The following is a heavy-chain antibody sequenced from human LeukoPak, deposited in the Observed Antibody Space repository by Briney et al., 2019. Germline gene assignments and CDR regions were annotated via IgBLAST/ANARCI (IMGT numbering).Heavy chain of an antibody. CDR3: ARGYSSGWYNYYYYMDV. Sequence: SETLSLTCTVSGYSISSGYYWGWIRQPPGKGLEWIGSIYHSGSTYYNPSLKSRVTISVDTSKNQFSLKLSSVTAADTAVYYCARGYSSGWYNYYYYMDVWGKGTTVTISS. CDR1: GYSISSGYY. D-gene: IGHD6-19*01. CDR2: IYHSGST. V-gene: IGHV4-38-2*02. J-gene: IGHJ6*03.